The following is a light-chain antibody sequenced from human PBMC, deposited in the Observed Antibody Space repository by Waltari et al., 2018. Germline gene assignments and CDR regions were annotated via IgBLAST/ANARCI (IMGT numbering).Light chain of an antibody. J-gene: IGKJ2*01. CDR2: DAS. Sequence: EIEMTQSPATLSVSPGESATAPCRASQSVGNKLAWYQQKPGQAPRLLFYDASNRATGIPVRFSGSGSGTEFTLTISSLQSEDFAVYYCQQSNNWPYTFGQGTKLEIK. CDR3: QQSNNWPYT. CDR1: QSVGNK. V-gene: IGKV3-15*01.